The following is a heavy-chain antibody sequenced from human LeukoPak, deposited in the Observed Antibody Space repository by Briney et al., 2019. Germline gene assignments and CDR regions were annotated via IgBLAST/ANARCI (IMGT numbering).Heavy chain of an antibody. Sequence: GGSLRLSCAASGFTFSSYGMHWVRQAPGKGLEWVSAISGSGGSTYYADSVKGRFTISRDNSKNTLYLQMNSLRAEDTAVYYCAKAMVRGVFTYYYYMDVWGKGTTVTVSS. J-gene: IGHJ6*03. D-gene: IGHD3-10*01. V-gene: IGHV3-23*01. CDR2: ISGSGGST. CDR1: GFTFSSYG. CDR3: AKAMVRGVFTYYYYMDV.